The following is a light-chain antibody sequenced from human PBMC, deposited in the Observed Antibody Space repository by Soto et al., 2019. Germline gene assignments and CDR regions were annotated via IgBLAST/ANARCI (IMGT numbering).Light chain of an antibody. CDR3: QQRSNSPIT. Sequence: IVWTQSAATLSVSPAKIATLACRASQSVSSYLAWYQQKPGQAPRLLIYDASNRATGIPARFSGSGSGTDFTLTISCLEPEDFALYYCQQRSNSPITFGQGTRLEIK. J-gene: IGKJ5*01. CDR1: QSVSSY. V-gene: IGKV3-11*01. CDR2: DAS.